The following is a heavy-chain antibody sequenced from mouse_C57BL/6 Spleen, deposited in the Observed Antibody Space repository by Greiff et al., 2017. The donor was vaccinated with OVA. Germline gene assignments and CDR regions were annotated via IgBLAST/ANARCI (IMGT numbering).Heavy chain of an antibody. CDR3: ARWGSVAWFAY. CDR1: GYTFTSYW. Sequence: QQSCKASGYTFTSYWMQWVKQRPGQGLEWIGEIDPSDSYTNYNQKFKGKATLTVDTSSSTAYMQLSSLTSEDSAVYYCARWGSVAWFAYWGQGTLVTVSA. V-gene: IGHV1-50*01. CDR2: IDPSDSYT. J-gene: IGHJ3*01.